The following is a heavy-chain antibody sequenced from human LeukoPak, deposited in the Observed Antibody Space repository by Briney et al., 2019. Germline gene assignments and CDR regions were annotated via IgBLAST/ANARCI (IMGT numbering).Heavy chain of an antibody. CDR1: GGSFSGCY. CDR3: ARGSSSGYLGRYFDY. J-gene: IGHJ4*02. D-gene: IGHD3-22*01. Sequence: SSESLSLTCAVYGGSFSGCYWSWIRQPPGKGLEWIGEINHSGSTNYNPSLKSRVTISVDTSKNQFSLKLSSVTAADTAVYYCARGSSSGYLGRYFDYWGQGTLVTVSS. V-gene: IGHV4-34*01. CDR2: INHSGST.